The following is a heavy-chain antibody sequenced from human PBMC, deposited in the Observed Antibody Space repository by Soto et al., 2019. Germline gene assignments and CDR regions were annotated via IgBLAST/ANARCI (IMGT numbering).Heavy chain of an antibody. CDR1: GFTFSSYA. Sequence: EVQLLESGGGLVQPGGSLRLSCAASGFTFSSYAMRWVRQAPGKGLEWVSAISGSGGSTYYADSVKGRFTISRDNSKNTLYLQMNRLRAEDTAVYYCATRGSGSDFDYWGQGTLVTVSS. V-gene: IGHV3-23*01. CDR3: ATRGSGSDFDY. D-gene: IGHD1-26*01. CDR2: ISGSGGST. J-gene: IGHJ4*02.